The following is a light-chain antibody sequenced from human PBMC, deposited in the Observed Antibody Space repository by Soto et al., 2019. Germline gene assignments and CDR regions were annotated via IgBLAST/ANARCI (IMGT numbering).Light chain of an antibody. CDR2: WAS. V-gene: IGKV4-1*01. Sequence: IVMTQSPDSRAVSLGESATISCKSSQSVLYSSNNKNHLTWFQQKPGQPPKLLIYWASTRESGVPDRFSGSGSGTDFTLTISSLQAEDVAVYYCQQYFSTPFTFGGGTKVDI. CDR1: QSVLYSSNNKNH. J-gene: IGKJ4*01. CDR3: QQYFSTPFT.